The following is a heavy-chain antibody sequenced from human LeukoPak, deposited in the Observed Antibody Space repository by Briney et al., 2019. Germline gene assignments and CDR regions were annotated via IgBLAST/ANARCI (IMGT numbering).Heavy chain of an antibody. D-gene: IGHD1-26*01. J-gene: IGHJ4*02. Sequence: ASVKVSCKASGGTFSSYAIIWVRQAPGQGLEWMGRIIPILGIANYAQKFQGRVTITADKSTSTAYMELSSLRSEDTAVYYCARLRGGSYPDDYWGQGTLVTVSS. CDR3: ARLRGGSYPDDY. V-gene: IGHV1-69*04. CDR2: IIPILGIA. CDR1: GGTFSSYA.